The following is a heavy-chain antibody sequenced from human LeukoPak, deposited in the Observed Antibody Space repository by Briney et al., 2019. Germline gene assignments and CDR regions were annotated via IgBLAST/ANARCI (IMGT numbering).Heavy chain of an antibody. CDR3: AISPLVVATDEYFQD. CDR2: ISAYNDNA. J-gene: IGHJ1*01. CDR1: GYTFTSYG. V-gene: IGHV1-18*01. Sequence: GASVRLSCAASGYTFTSYGMSWVRQAPGQGLEWMGWISAYNDNANYAHTPQGRVTMTTDNSKKPVHLELRSLRSADTAVYYCAISPLVVATDEYFQDWGQGTLVTVSS. D-gene: IGHD1-26*01.